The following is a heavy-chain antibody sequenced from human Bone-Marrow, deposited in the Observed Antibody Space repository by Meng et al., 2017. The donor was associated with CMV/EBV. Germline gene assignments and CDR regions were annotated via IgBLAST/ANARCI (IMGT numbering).Heavy chain of an antibody. CDR3: ARCIAAAGTVYFDY. V-gene: IGHV4-34*01. Sequence: QVQLQLWGAGLLKPSETLSLTWAVYGGSFSGYYWSWIRQPPGKGLEWIGEINHSGSTNYNPSLKSRVTISVDTSKNQFSLKLSSVTAADTAVYYCARCIAAAGTVYFDYWGPGTLVTVSS. CDR2: INHSGST. CDR1: GGSFSGYY. J-gene: IGHJ4*02. D-gene: IGHD6-13*01.